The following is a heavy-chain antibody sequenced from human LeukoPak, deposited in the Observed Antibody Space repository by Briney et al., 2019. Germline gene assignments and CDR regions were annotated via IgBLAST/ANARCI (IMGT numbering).Heavy chain of an antibody. J-gene: IGHJ6*03. V-gene: IGHV4-59*07. CDR3: ARLGLLVDGTANYYYYYMDV. CDR2: IYYSGST. Sequence: SDTLSLTCTVSGGSISSYYWSWIRQPPGKGLEWIGYIYYSGSTNYNPSLKSRVTISVDTSKNQFSLKLSSVTAADTAVYYCARLGLLVDGTANYYYYYMDVWGKGTTVTVSS. D-gene: IGHD6-6*01. CDR1: GGSISSYY.